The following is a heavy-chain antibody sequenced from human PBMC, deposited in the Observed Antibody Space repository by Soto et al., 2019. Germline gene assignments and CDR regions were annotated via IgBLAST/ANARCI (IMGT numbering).Heavy chain of an antibody. CDR2: IIPLFGTA. D-gene: IGHD2-21*02. J-gene: IGHJ4*02. CDR3: ASKAACGGDCYAFDS. V-gene: IGHV1-69*06. CDR1: GGIFSSNT. Sequence: QVYLVQSGAEVKKPGSSVKISCKASGGIFSSNTINWVRQAAGQGLEWMGGIIPLFGTANYAEKFQGRVTITAAKSTKTEYMELTRLRSEDTAVYYCASKAACGGDCYAFDSWGQGTLVTVSS.